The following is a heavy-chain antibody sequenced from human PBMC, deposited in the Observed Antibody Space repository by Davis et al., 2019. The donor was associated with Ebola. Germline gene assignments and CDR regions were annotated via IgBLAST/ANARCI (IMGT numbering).Heavy chain of an antibody. J-gene: IGHJ2*01. CDR1: GFTFSSYN. V-gene: IGHV3-21*06. Sequence: GGSLRLSCAASGFTFSSYNMNWVRQAPGKGLEWVSSISSSDTFIYYADSVRGRFTVSRDNAKNSLYLQMNSLRAEDTAVYYCVRDPALVVTGGGWFFGLWGRGTLVTVSS. CDR3: VRDPALVVTGGGWFFGL. CDR2: ISSSDTFI. D-gene: IGHD2-21*02.